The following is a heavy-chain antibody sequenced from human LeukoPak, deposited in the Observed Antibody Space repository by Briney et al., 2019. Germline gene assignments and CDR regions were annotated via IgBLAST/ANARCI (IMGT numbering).Heavy chain of an antibody. J-gene: IGHJ4*02. CDR2: IYYSGST. CDR3: ARDKSGVFDY. CDR1: GGSIRSYY. V-gene: IGHV4-59*01. D-gene: IGHD3-3*01. Sequence: SETLSLTCTVSGGSIRSYYWSWIRQPPGKGLEWIGYIYYSGSTNYNPSLKSRVTISVDTSKNQFSLKLSSVTAADTAVYYCARDKSGVFDYWGQGTLVTVSS.